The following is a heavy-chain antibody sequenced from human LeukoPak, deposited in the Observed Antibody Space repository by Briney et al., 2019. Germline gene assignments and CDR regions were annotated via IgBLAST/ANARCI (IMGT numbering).Heavy chain of an antibody. CDR1: GFTFSSYG. J-gene: IGHJ4*02. Sequence: GGSLRLSCAASGFTFSSYGMHWVRRAPGKGLEGVAVIWYDGSNKYYADSVKGRFTISRDNSKNTLYLQMNSLRAEDTAVYYCARAPSPLLLYDYWGQGTLVTVSS. V-gene: IGHV3-33*01. D-gene: IGHD3-22*01. CDR3: ARAPSPLLLYDY. CDR2: IWYDGSNK.